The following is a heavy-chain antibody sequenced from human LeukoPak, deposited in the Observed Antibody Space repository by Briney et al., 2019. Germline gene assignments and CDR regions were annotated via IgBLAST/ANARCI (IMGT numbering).Heavy chain of an antibody. D-gene: IGHD6-13*01. Sequence: PGGSLRLSCAASGFTFNRYGMHWVRQAPGKGLEWVAVISYDGSKKYYADSVKGRFTISRDNSKNTLYLQMNSLRAEDTAVYYCAKGIAAAGTQYFDLWGRGTLVTVSS. V-gene: IGHV3-30*18. CDR1: GFTFNRYG. CDR2: ISYDGSKK. CDR3: AKGIAAAGTQYFDL. J-gene: IGHJ2*01.